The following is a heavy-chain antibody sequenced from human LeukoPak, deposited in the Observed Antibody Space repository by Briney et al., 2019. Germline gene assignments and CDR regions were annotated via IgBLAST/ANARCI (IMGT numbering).Heavy chain of an antibody. Sequence: GGSLRLSCAASGVTLSNYWTNWVRQAPGKGLEWVAHIKHNGSDKYYVDSVKGRFTIARDNAKNSLYQQMNSLRAEDTAMYYCAREKGYDDGYYNYYMDVWAKGTTVTVSS. D-gene: IGHD3-3*01. V-gene: IGHV3-7*01. CDR3: AREKGYDDGYYNYYMDV. CDR1: GVTLSNYW. J-gene: IGHJ6*03. CDR2: IKHNGSDK.